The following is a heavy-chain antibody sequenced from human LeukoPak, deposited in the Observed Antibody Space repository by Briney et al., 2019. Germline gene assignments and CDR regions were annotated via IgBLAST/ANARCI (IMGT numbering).Heavy chain of an antibody. CDR1: GGSFSGSY. CDR3: ARGLTDSSGWGILDY. D-gene: IGHD6-19*01. V-gene: IGHV4-34*01. J-gene: IGHJ4*02. CDR2: INYSGST. Sequence: SETLSLTCAVYGGSFSGSYWSWIRQPPGKGLEWIGEINYSGSTNYNPSLESRVTISVDTSKNQFSLNLSSVTAADTAVYYCARGLTDSSGWGILDYWGQGTLVTVSS.